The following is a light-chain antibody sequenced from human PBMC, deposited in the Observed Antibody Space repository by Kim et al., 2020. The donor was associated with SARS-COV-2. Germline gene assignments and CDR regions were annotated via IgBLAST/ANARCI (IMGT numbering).Light chain of an antibody. V-gene: IGKV3-15*01. CDR2: GAS. Sequence: EIMMTQSPATLSVSPGERATLSCRASQSVSSNLAWYQQKPGQIPRLLIYGASTRATGIPARFSGSGSGTEFTLTISSLQSEDFAVYYCQQYDRWPPAFGGGTKVDIK. CDR1: QSVSSN. CDR3: QQYDRWPPA. J-gene: IGKJ4*01.